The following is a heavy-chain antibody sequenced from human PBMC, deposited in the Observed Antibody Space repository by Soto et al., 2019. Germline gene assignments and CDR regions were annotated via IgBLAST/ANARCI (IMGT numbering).Heavy chain of an antibody. CDR3: ERVRQLVGYFYYYMDV. D-gene: IGHD6-6*01. Sequence: QVQLLQSGAEVKKPGASVKVSCKASGYTFTNYGITWVRQAPGQGLEWMGWISAYNGDTHYTQRLQGRVTMTTDTSTSSAYMEMRGLRSEDTAVYYCERVRQLVGYFYYYMDVWGKGTTVTVSS. V-gene: IGHV1-18*01. CDR2: ISAYNGDT. CDR1: GYTFTNYG. J-gene: IGHJ6*03.